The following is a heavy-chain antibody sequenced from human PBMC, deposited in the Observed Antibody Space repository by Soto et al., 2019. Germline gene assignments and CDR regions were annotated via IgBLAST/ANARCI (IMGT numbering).Heavy chain of an antibody. CDR1: GYSFTSYW. CDR2: IYPGDSDT. V-gene: IGHV5-51*01. D-gene: IGHD3-10*01. Sequence: GESLKISCKGSGYSFTSYWIGWVRQMPGKGLEWMGIIYPGDSDTRYSPSFQGQVTISADKSISTAYLQWSSLKASDTAMYYCARRYYYGSGSHYYFDYWGQGTLVTVSS. J-gene: IGHJ4*02. CDR3: ARRYYYGSGSHYYFDY.